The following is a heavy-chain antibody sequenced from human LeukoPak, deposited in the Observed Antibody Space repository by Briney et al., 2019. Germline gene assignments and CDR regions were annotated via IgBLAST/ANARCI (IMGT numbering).Heavy chain of an antibody. J-gene: IGHJ4*02. Sequence: GGSLRLSCAASGFTFSSYSMNWVRQAPGKGLEWVSSISSSSSYIYYADSVKGRFTISRDNAKNSLYLQMNSLRAEDTAVYYCARAITTNYPIDYWGQGTLVTVSS. CDR3: ARAITTNYPIDY. V-gene: IGHV3-21*01. CDR2: ISSSSSYI. D-gene: IGHD3-10*01. CDR1: GFTFSSYS.